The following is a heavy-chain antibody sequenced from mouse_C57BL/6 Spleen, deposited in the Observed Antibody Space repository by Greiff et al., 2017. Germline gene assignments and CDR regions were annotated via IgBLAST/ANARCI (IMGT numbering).Heavy chain of an antibody. CDR1: GFNIKDAY. CDR2: IDPENGDT. D-gene: IGHD2-1*01. V-gene: IGHV14-4*01. J-gene: IGHJ3*01. Sequence: EVQLQQSGAELVRPGASVKLSCTASGFNIKDAYMHWVKQRPEQGLEWIGRIDPENGDTEYAAKFPGKATITADTSSNTAYLQLSSLTSEDTAVYYCTTAIYCGLAWFAYWGQGTLVTVSA. CDR3: TTAIYCGLAWFAY.